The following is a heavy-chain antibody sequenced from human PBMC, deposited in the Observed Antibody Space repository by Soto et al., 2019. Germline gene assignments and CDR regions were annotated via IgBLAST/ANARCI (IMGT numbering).Heavy chain of an antibody. D-gene: IGHD3-10*01. CDR3: ARDVATMAPYYYYMDV. V-gene: IGHV4-59*01. CDR2: IYYSGST. CDR1: GGSISSYY. Sequence: SETLSLTCTVSGGSISSYYWSWIRQPPGKGLEWIGYIYYSGSTNYNPSLKSRVTISVDTSKNQFSLKLSSVTAADTAVYYCARDVATMAPYYYYMDVWGKGTPVTVSS. J-gene: IGHJ6*03.